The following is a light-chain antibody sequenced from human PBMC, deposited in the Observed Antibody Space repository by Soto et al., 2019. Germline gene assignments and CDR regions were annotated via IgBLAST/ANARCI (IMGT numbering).Light chain of an antibody. CDR1: QSVSSSY. J-gene: IGKJ1*01. CDR2: GAS. CDR3: QRYDSLRT. Sequence: EIVLTQSPGTLSLSPGERDPLSCRASQSVSSSYLAWYQKKPGQAPRLLIYGASSRATGIPDRFSGSGSGTDFTLTITRLEAEDFAMYYCQRYDSLRTVGQGTKVDIK. V-gene: IGKV3-20*01.